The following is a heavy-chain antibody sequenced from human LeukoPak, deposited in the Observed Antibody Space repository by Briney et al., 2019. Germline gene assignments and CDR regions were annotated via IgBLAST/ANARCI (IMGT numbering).Heavy chain of an antibody. V-gene: IGHV3-21*01. J-gene: IGHJ4*02. D-gene: IGHD2-2*01. CDR2: ISSSSTYI. CDR3: ARVLVVVPAELIDY. CDR1: GFTFSTYS. Sequence: GGSLRLSCAASGFTFSTYSMNWVRQAPGQGLEWVSSISSSSTYIYYADSVKGRFTISRDNAKNSLYLHMNSLRAEDTAVYYCARVLVVVPAELIDYWGQGTLVTVSS.